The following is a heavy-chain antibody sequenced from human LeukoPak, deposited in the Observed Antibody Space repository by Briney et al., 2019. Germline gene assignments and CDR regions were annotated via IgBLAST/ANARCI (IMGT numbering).Heavy chain of an antibody. V-gene: IGHV3-33*01. CDR1: GFTFSSYG. J-gene: IGHJ3*02. D-gene: IGHD3-10*01. CDR2: IWYDGSNK. CDR3: ARGRSITLLRGVAMSDGFDI. Sequence: PGRSLRLSCAASGFTFSSYGMHWVRQAPGKGLEWVAVIWYDGSNKYYADSVKGRFTISRDNSKNTLYLQMNSLRAEDTAVYYCARGRSITLLRGVAMSDGFDIWGQGAMVTVSS.